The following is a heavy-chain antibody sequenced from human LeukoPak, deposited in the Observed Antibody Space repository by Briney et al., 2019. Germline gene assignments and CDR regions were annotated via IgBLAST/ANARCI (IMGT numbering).Heavy chain of an antibody. V-gene: IGHV4-59*12. J-gene: IGHJ4*02. CDR2: VYYSDKT. CDR3: ARDKGGQWLNYFDY. D-gene: IGHD6-19*01. CDR1: NDSFSNYY. Sequence: SETLSLTCTVSNDSFSNYYWTWLRQSPGKALEWIGYVYYSDKTHYNPSLKSRVTISVDTSKNQFSLKLSSVTAADTAVYYCARDKGGQWLNYFDYWGQGTLVTVSS.